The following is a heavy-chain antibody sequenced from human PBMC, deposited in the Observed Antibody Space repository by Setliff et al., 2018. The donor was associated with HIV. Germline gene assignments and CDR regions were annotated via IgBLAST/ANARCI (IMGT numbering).Heavy chain of an antibody. CDR3: ARDLGGSLVRGWFDP. Sequence: SETLSLTCAVYGESFSAYSWTWIRQPPGKGLEWIGEINHSGSTTYNPSLRGRVTVSVDTSKNQFSLKLSSVTAADTAVYYCARDLGGSLVRGWFDPWGQGALVTVSS. CDR1: GESFSAYS. V-gene: IGHV4-34*01. J-gene: IGHJ5*02. D-gene: IGHD3-16*01. CDR2: INHSGST.